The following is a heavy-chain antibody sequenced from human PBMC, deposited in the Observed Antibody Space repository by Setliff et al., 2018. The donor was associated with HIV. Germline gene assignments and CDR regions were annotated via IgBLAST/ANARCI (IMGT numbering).Heavy chain of an antibody. V-gene: IGHV4-31*02. CDR3: AREAMYYYDTSGHPQAFDY. Sequence: SETLSLTCTVSGDSISGAGFYWTWIRQLPGKGLEWIGSIYYSGSTYYNPSLKSRVTISLGTSRWQFSLTLNSVSAADTAVYFCAREAMYYYDTSGHPQAFDYWGQGTLVTVSS. J-gene: IGHJ4*02. CDR2: IYYSGST. CDR1: GDSISGAGFY. D-gene: IGHD3-22*01.